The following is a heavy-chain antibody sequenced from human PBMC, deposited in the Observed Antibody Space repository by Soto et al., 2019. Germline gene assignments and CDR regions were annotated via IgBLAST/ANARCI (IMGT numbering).Heavy chain of an antibody. CDR2: MRYDGSRE. J-gene: IGHJ3*02. Sequence: EVQLVESGGGLVQPGGSLRLSCAASGFSLSNYWMIWARQAPGKGLEWVANMRYDGSREYYMDSVKGRFTISRDNAQNSLYLQMNSLTAEDTAVYFCARDANYRDNSGSYYDVFDIWGQGTMVTVSS. CDR1: GFSLSNYW. CDR3: ARDANYRDNSGSYYDVFDI. D-gene: IGHD3-22*01. V-gene: IGHV3-7*05.